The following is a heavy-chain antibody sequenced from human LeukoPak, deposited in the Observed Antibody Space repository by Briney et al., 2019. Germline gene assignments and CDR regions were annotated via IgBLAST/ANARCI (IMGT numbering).Heavy chain of an antibody. Sequence: GASVKVSCKASGYTFTSYGISWVRQAPGQGLEWMGWISAYNGNTNYAQKLQGRVTMTTDTSTSTAYMELRSLRSDDTAVYYCARVDFWSGYYTLPDYWGQGTLVTVSS. CDR2: ISAYNGNT. J-gene: IGHJ4*02. CDR1: GYTFTSYG. D-gene: IGHD3-3*01. V-gene: IGHV1-18*01. CDR3: ARVDFWSGYYTLPDY.